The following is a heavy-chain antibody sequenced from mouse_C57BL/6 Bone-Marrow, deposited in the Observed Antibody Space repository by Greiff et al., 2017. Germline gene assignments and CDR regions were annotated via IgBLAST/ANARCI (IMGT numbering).Heavy chain of an antibody. D-gene: IGHD3-2*02. CDR3: AGRKQLRPIAY. CDR1: GYSFPGYY. V-gene: IGHV1-42*01. Sequence: VQLQQSGPELVKPGASVKISCKASGYSFPGYYMNWVKQSPDKSLEWIGEINPSIGGTTYNQKFKAKATLTVDKSSSTDYMQRKSLTAEDSAVYYCAGRKQLRPIAYWGQGTLVTVSA. CDR2: INPSIGGT. J-gene: IGHJ3*01.